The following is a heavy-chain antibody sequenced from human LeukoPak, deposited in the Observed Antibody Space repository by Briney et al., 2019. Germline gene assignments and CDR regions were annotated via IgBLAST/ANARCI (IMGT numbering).Heavy chain of an antibody. Sequence: SETLSLTCIVSSSSFNFYYWSWIRQPGGKGLEWIGRIHASGSTSYNPSLKSRLTMSIDTATTQFSLKLTSVTAADTAVYYCAGVQSVFVADQWVEGFLDYWGRGALVTVSS. CDR3: AGVQSVFVADQWVEGFLDY. D-gene: IGHD1-26*01. J-gene: IGHJ4*02. CDR2: IHASGST. CDR1: SSSFNFYY. V-gene: IGHV4-4*07.